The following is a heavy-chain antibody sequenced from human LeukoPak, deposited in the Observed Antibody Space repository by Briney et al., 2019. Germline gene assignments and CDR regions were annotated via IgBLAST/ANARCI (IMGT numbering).Heavy chain of an antibody. CDR3: ATELAFAAIAARPFYFDY. D-gene: IGHD6-6*01. CDR1: GGTFSSYA. J-gene: IGHJ4*02. V-gene: IGHV1-69*04. CDR2: IIPILGIA. Sequence: SVRVSCKASGGTFSSYAISWVRQAPGQGLEWMGRIIPILGIANHAQKFQGRVTITADKSTSTAYMELSSLRSEDTAVYYCATELAFAAIAARPFYFDYWGQGTLVTVSS.